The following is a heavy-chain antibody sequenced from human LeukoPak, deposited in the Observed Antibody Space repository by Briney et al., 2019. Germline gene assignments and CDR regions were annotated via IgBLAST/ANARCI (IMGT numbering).Heavy chain of an antibody. J-gene: IGHJ4*02. Sequence: GESLKISCKGSGYSFTSYWIGWVRQMPGKGLEWMGIIYPGDSDTRYSPSFQGQVTISADKSISTAYLQWSSLKASDTAMYYCARNLYCSSTSCYWFDYWGQGTLVTVSS. D-gene: IGHD2-2*01. CDR2: IYPGDSDT. CDR1: GYSFTSYW. V-gene: IGHV5-51*01. CDR3: ARNLYCSSTSCYWFDY.